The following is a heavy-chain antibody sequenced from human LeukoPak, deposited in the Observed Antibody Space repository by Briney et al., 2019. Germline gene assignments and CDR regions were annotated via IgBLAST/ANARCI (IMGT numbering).Heavy chain of an antibody. V-gene: IGHV4-59*02. CDR1: GGSVSDYY. Sequence: SETLSLTCTISGGSVSDYYWSWIRQSPGKGLEWIGYIYHTGSTSYSPSLKSRVTISADTSQNQFSLKLSSVTAADTAVYYCARDRYYYDSSARYFDYWGQGTLVTVSS. CDR2: IYHTGST. D-gene: IGHD3-22*01. CDR3: ARDRYYYDSSARYFDY. J-gene: IGHJ4*02.